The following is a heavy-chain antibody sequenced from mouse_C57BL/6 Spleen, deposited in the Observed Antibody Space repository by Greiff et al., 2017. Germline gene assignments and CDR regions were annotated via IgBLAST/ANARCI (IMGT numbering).Heavy chain of an antibody. J-gene: IGHJ2*01. Sequence: QVQLQQPGAELVRPGASVTLSCKASGYTFTDYEMHWVKQTPVHGLEWIGAIDPETGGTAYNQKFKGKAILTADKSSSTAYMKLRSLTSEDSAVYYCTRRTVYWGQGTTLTVSS. CDR1: GYTFTDYE. CDR3: TRRTVY. V-gene: IGHV1-15*01. CDR2: IDPETGGT.